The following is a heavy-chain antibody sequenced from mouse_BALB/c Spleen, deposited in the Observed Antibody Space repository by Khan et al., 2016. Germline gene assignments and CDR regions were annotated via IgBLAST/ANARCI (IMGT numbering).Heavy chain of an antibody. Sequence: EVQLQESGPGLVKPSQSLSLTCTVTGYSITSDYAWNWIRQSPGNKLEWMGYISYSGSTSYNPSLKSRISITRDTSKNQFFLQLNSVTTEDTATYYSARNRNRYERTWFAYWGQGTLVTVSA. CDR2: ISYSGST. CDR3: ARNRNRYERTWFAY. V-gene: IGHV3-2*02. J-gene: IGHJ3*01. D-gene: IGHD2-14*01. CDR1: GYSITSDYA.